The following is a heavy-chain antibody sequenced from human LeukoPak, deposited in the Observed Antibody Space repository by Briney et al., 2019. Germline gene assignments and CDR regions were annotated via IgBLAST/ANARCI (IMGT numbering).Heavy chain of an antibody. CDR3: ARDAPYGGYLGY. CDR2: IYSGGST. Sequence: GGCLRLSCAPSGFTLSSNYMSWVRQAPGKGVEWVSVIYSGGSTYYADSVKGRFTISRDNSKNTYLQMNSLRAEDTAVYYCARDAPYGGYLGYWGQGTLVTVSS. D-gene: IGHD5-12*01. CDR1: GFTLSSNY. V-gene: IGHV3-66*01. J-gene: IGHJ4*02.